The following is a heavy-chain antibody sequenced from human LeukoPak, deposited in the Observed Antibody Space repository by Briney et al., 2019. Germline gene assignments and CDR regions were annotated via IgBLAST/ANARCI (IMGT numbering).Heavy chain of an antibody. V-gene: IGHV4-59*01. CDR3: AREAASNWFDP. Sequence: PSETLSLTCTVSGGSISSYYWSWIRQPPGKGLEWIGYIYYSVSTNYNPSLKSRVTISVDTSKNQFSLNLSSVTAADTAVYYCAREAASNWFDPWGQGTLVTVSS. D-gene: IGHD6-13*01. CDR1: GGSISSYY. J-gene: IGHJ5*02. CDR2: IYYSVST.